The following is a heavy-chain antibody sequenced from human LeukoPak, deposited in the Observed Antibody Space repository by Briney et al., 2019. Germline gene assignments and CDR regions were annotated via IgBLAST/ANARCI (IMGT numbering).Heavy chain of an antibody. CDR2: INPNSGGT. CDR3: ARELRDYVWGSYRYIDY. D-gene: IGHD3-16*02. CDR1: GYTFTGYY. V-gene: IGHV1-2*02. J-gene: IGHJ4*02. Sequence: ASVKVSCKASGYTFTGYYMHWVRQAPGQGLEWMGWINPNSGGTNYAQKFQGRVTMTRDTSISTAYMELNRLRSDDTAVYYCARELRDYVWGSYRYIDYWGQGTLVTVSS.